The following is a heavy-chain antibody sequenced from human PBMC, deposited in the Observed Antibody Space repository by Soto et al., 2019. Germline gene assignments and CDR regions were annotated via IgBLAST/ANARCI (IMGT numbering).Heavy chain of an antibody. J-gene: IGHJ4*02. Sequence: QVQLVQSAAEVKKPGASVKVSCKAPGYTFTSYGISWVRQAPGQGLEWMGWIRAYNGNTNYPQKLRGRVTMTTDTSTSTVYLELRSLRSDDTAVYYCAREGPPSLNSGQGTLVTVSS. CDR1: GYTFTSYG. V-gene: IGHV1-18*01. D-gene: IGHD2-2*01. CDR2: IRAYNGNT. CDR3: AREGPPSLN.